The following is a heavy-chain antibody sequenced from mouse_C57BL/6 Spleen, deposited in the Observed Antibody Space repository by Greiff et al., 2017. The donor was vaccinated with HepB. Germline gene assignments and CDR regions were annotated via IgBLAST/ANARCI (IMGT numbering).Heavy chain of an antibody. CDR3: AKHQGDYDD. CDR1: GFSLTSYG. V-gene: IGHV2-3*01. CDR2: IWGDGST. J-gene: IGHJ2*01. Sequence: VQGVESGPGLVAPSQSLSISCTVSGFSLTSYGVSWVSQPPGKGLEWLGVIWGDGSTNYHSAHISRLSISTDNSKSQVFLKLNSLQADDTATYYCAKHQGDYDDWGQVTTLTVSS.